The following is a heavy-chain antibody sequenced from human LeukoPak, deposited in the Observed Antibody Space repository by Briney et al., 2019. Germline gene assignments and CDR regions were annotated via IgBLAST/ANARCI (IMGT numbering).Heavy chain of an antibody. Sequence: ASVKVSCKASGYTFTSYGISWVRQAPGQGLEWMGGIIPIFGTANYAQKFQGRVTITTDESTSTAYMGLSSLRSEDTAVYYCAQRAARPGWFDPWGQGTLVTVSS. CDR1: GYTFTSYG. CDR2: IIPIFGTA. J-gene: IGHJ5*02. CDR3: AQRAARPGWFDP. V-gene: IGHV1-69*05. D-gene: IGHD6-6*01.